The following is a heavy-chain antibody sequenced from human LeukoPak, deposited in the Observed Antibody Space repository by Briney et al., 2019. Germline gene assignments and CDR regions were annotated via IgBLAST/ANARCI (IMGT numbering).Heavy chain of an antibody. J-gene: IGHJ3*02. CDR1: GFTFSTYA. CDR3: AKDRSSVTVDAFDI. Sequence: GGSLRLSCAASGFTFSTYAMRWVRQAPGKGLEWVSGMSGSGGSTYYADSVKGRFTISRDNSKNTLYLQMNSLRAEDTAVYYCAKDRSSVTVDAFDIWGQGTMVTVSS. D-gene: IGHD2-21*02. CDR2: MSGSGGST. V-gene: IGHV3-23*01.